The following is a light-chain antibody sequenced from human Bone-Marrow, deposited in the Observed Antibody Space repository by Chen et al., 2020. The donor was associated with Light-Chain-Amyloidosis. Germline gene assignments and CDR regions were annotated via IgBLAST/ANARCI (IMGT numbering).Light chain of an antibody. J-gene: IGLJ3*02. CDR3: QSYQGSSQGV. CDR1: SGSIATNY. Sequence: NFMLTQPHSVSESPGKTVIISCTRSSGSIATNYVQWYQQRPGSSPPTVIYEDDQRPAGVSDRFSVSIDRSSNAASLTISGLKTEDEADYDCQSYQGSSQGVFGGGTKLTVL. CDR2: EDD. V-gene: IGLV6-57*01.